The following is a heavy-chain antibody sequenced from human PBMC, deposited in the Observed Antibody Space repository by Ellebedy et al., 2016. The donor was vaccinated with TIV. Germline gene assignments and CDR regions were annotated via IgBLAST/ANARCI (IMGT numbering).Heavy chain of an antibody. CDR3: AREAGPKADYGDYEGGENGMDV. CDR1: GFKFSDYY. Sequence: GESLKISXAASGFKFSDYYMTWVRRAPGKGLEWLSYISGSGTHTLYADSLKGRFTISRDNAKNSLYLQMNSLRAEDTAVYYCAREAGPKADYGDYEGGENGMDVWGQGTTVTVSS. J-gene: IGHJ6*02. D-gene: IGHD4-17*01. CDR2: ISGSGTHT. V-gene: IGHV3-11*05.